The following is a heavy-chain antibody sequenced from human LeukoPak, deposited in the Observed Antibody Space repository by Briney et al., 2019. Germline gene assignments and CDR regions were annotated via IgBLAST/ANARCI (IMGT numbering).Heavy chain of an antibody. Sequence: GGSLRLSCVASGFTFGSYWMTWVRQAPGKGLEWVANIKQEGSEKHYVDSAKARFTISRDNGKNSLYLQMSSLRAEDTAIYYCARAGTRSTSPPDYWGQGTLVTVSS. CDR1: GFTFGSYW. D-gene: IGHD2-2*01. CDR3: ARAGTRSTSPPDY. J-gene: IGHJ4*02. V-gene: IGHV3-7*01. CDR2: IKQEGSEK.